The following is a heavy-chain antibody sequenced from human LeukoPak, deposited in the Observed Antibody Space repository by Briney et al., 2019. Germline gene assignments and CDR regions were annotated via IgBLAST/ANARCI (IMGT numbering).Heavy chain of an antibody. CDR2: IRYDGSNK. CDR1: GFTFSSYG. CDR3: AKDRRLGYGSGSYNYFDY. V-gene: IGHV3-30*02. D-gene: IGHD3-10*01. Sequence: GGSLRLSCAASGFTFSSYGMHWVRQAPGKGLEWVAFIRYDGSNKYYADSVKGRFTISRDNSKNTLYLQMNSLRAEDTAVYYCAKDRRLGYGSGSYNYFDYWGQGTLVTVSS. J-gene: IGHJ4*02.